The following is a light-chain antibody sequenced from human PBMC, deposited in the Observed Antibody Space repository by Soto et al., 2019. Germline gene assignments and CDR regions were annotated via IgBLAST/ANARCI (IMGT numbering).Light chain of an antibody. Sequence: TVLTQSPGTLSLSPGERAALSCRASQSVSSDWLAWYQQKPGQPPRLLIYGASNRATGIPDRFSGSGSGTEFTLTISSLQSEDFAVYYCQQYNNWPPWTFGQGTKVEIK. V-gene: IGKV3D-15*01. CDR2: GAS. CDR3: QQYNNWPPWT. J-gene: IGKJ1*01. CDR1: QSVSSD.